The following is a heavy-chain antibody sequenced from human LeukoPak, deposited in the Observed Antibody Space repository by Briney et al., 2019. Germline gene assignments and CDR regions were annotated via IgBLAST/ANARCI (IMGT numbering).Heavy chain of an antibody. CDR1: GGSFSGYY. Sequence: PSETLSLTCAVYGGSFSGYYWSWIRQPPGKGLEWIGEINHSGSTNYNPSLKSRVTISVDTSKNQFSLKLSPVTAADTAVYYCARVGLSQVRGVLDYWGQGTLVTVSS. V-gene: IGHV4-34*01. D-gene: IGHD3-10*01. CDR3: ARVGLSQVRGVLDY. J-gene: IGHJ4*02. CDR2: INHSGST.